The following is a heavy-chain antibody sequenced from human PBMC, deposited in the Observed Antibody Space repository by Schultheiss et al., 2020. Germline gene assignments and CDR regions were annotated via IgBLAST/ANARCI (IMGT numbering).Heavy chain of an antibody. CDR2: ISYDGSNK. V-gene: IGHV3-30*03. D-gene: IGHD5-18*01. J-gene: IGHJ3*02. Sequence: GGSLRLSCAASGFTFSSYGMHWVRQAPGKGLEWVAVISYDGSNKYYADSVKGRFTISRDNSKNTLYLQMNSLRAEDTAVYYCAAEGDTAMATDAFDIWGQGTMVTVSS. CDR3: AAEGDTAMATDAFDI. CDR1: GFTFSSYG.